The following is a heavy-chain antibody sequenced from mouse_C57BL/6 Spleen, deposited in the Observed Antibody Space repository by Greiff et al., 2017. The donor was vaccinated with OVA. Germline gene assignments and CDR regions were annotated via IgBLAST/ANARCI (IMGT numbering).Heavy chain of an antibody. CDR1: GYTFTSYW. D-gene: IGHD2-1*01. CDR3: TWEGNYPVYFDY. V-gene: IGHV1-5*01. CDR2: IYPGNSDT. Sequence: EVQLQQSGTVLARPGASVKMSCKTSGYTFTSYWMHWVKQRPGQGLEWIGAIYPGNSDTSYNQKFKGKAKLTAVTSASTAYMELSSLTNEDSAVYYCTWEGNYPVYFDYWGQGTTLTVSS. J-gene: IGHJ2*01.